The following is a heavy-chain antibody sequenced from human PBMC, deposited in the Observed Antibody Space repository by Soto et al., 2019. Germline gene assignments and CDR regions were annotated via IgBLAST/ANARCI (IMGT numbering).Heavy chain of an antibody. J-gene: IGHJ4*02. V-gene: IGHV3-23*01. CDR1: GFTFSSYA. CDR2: ISGSGGST. Sequence: GGSLRLSCAASGFTFSSYAMSWVRQAPGKGLEWVSAISGSGGSTYYADSVKGRFTISRDNSKNTLYLQMNSLRAEDTAVYYCAKDVGVGGTWFGEFTPFDYWGQGALVTVSS. CDR3: AKDVGVGGTWFGEFTPFDY. D-gene: IGHD3-10*01.